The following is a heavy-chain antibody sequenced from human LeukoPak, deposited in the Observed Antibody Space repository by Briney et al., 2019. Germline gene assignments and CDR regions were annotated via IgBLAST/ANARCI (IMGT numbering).Heavy chain of an antibody. V-gene: IGHV4-34*06. CDR2: INHSGST. CDR1: CGSFSGYY. J-gene: IGHJ6*02. CDR3: PKHQHYYYTMDV. Sequence: SETLSLTCAVYCGSFSGYYWSWIRQPPGKGLEWIGEINHSGSTNYNPSLKSRVTISIDTSKNQFSLKVGSVDAADKAVYYFPKHQHYYYTMDVWGQGTTVTVSS.